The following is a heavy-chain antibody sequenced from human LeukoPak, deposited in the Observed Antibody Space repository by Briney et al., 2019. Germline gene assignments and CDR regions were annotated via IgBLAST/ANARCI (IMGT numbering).Heavy chain of an antibody. CDR2: INPNSGGT. CDR1: GYTFTGYY. J-gene: IGHJ3*02. Sequence: ASVEVSCKASGYTFTGYYMHWVRQAPGQGLEWMGWINPNSGGTNYAQKFQGRVTMTRDTSISTAYMELSRLRSDDTAVYYCARGYCSGGSCYSAFDIWGQGTMVTVSS. CDR3: ARGYCSGGSCYSAFDI. V-gene: IGHV1-2*02. D-gene: IGHD2-15*01.